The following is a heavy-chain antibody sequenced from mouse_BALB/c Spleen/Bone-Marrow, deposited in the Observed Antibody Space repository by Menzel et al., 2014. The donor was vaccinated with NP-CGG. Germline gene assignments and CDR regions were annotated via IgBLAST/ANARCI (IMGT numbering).Heavy chain of an antibody. D-gene: IGHD1-1*01. CDR2: IRNKANGYTT. Sequence: DVMLVESGGGLVQPGGSLRLSCATSGFTFSVYYMSWVRQPPGKALEWLGFIRNKANGYTTEYSASVKGRFTISRDNSQSILYLQMNTLRAEDSATYYCARDMGLLRFDYWGQGTTLTVSS. CDR3: ARDMGLLRFDY. V-gene: IGHV7-3*02. J-gene: IGHJ2*01. CDR1: GFTFSVYY.